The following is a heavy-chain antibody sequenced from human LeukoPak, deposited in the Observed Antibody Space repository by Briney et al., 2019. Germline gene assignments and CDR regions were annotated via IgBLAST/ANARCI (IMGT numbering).Heavy chain of an antibody. D-gene: IGHD3-9*01. CDR1: GFTVSSNY. Sequence: QAGGSLRLSCAASGFTVSSNYMSWVRQAPGKGLEWVSVIYSGGSTYYADSVKGRFTISRDNSKNTLYLQMNSLRAEDTAVYYCAKDMPLLRYFDWLLQEADGNWFDPWGQGTLVTVSS. J-gene: IGHJ5*02. V-gene: IGHV3-53*01. CDR2: IYSGGST. CDR3: AKDMPLLRYFDWLLQEADGNWFDP.